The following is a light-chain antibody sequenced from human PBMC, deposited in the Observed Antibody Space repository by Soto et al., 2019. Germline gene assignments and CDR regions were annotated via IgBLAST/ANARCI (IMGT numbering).Light chain of an antibody. Sequence: QSVLTQPPSVSGAPGQRVTISCTGSSSNIGAGYDVHWYQVLPGAGPRLLIYKNNNRPSGVPDRFSGSKSGTSASLAITGLRAEDEADYYCQSYDSTLRGLVAFGGGTKVTVL. CDR1: SSNIGAGYD. CDR2: KNN. J-gene: IGLJ2*01. V-gene: IGLV1-40*01. CDR3: QSYDSTLRGLVA.